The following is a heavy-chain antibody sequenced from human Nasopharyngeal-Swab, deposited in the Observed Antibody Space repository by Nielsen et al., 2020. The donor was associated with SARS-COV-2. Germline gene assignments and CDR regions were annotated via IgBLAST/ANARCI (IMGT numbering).Heavy chain of an antibody. J-gene: IGHJ5*02. CDR3: ARDIGHCSSGNCYGDWFDP. Sequence: SVKVSCKASRGTFSSNGITWVRQAPSQGLEWMGGILPMIGLTNYAQKFQGRVIITADKSTSTAYLDLSRLTSEDTAVYYCARDIGHCSSGNCYGDWFDPWGQGTLVNVSS. CDR1: RGTFSSNG. D-gene: IGHD2-15*01. CDR2: ILPMIGLT. V-gene: IGHV1-69*10.